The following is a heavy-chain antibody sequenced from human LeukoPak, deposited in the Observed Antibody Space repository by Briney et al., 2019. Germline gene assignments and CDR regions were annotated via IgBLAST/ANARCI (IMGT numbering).Heavy chain of an antibody. CDR2: INPNTGGT. D-gene: IGHD3-22*01. CDR1: GYSFTGYY. V-gene: IGHV1-2*02. J-gene: IGHJ4*02. CDR3: ARDRGRGYNYDSGDFDF. Sequence: ASVKISCKASGYSFTGYYMHWVRQAPGQGLEWMGWINPNTGGTNYAQKFQGRVTMTRDTSITTAYMELTWLGSDDTAVYYCARDRGRGYNYDSGDFDFWGQGTLVTVSS.